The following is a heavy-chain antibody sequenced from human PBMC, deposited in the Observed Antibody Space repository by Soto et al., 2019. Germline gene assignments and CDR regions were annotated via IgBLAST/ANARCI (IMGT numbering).Heavy chain of an antibody. Sequence: TLSRTCAXSGGSISSGGYSWSWIRQPPGKGLEWIGYTYRSGSTYYNPSLKSRVTISVDRSKNQFSLKLSSVTAADTAVYYCARVLYYYDSSGYYAWFDPWGQGTLVTVSS. J-gene: IGHJ5*02. D-gene: IGHD3-22*01. CDR2: TYRSGST. V-gene: IGHV4-30-2*01. CDR3: ARVLYYYDSSGYYAWFDP. CDR1: GGSISSGGYS.